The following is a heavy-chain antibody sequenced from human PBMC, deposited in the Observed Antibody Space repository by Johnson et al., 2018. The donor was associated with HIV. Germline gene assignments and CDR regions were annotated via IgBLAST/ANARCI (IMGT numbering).Heavy chain of an antibody. CDR3: ARGLRSGIVVVYDAFDI. D-gene: IGHD3-22*01. J-gene: IGHJ3*02. CDR1: GITVSSNY. Sequence: VQLVESGGGVVQPGRSLRLSCAASGITVSSNYMSWVRQAPGKGLEWVSVIFSVGSAYYADSVKGRFIISRDNSKNMLYLQMNSLRPEDTAVYYCARGLRSGIVVVYDAFDIWGQGTMVTVSS. V-gene: IGHV3-66*02. CDR2: IFSVGSA.